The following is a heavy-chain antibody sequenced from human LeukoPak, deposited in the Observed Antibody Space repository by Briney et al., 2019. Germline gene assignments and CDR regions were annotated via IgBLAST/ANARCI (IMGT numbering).Heavy chain of an antibody. J-gene: IGHJ4*02. V-gene: IGHV4-34*01. CDR1: GGSFNIYY. CDR3: ATRPHCGGDCYLDY. D-gene: IGHD2-21*02. CDR2: MNDGGTI. Sequence: SETLSLTCAVYGGSFNIYYWSWIRQSPEKGLEWIGEMNDGGTINYNPSLKSRVTISVDTSKNQFSLKLSSVTAADTAVYYCATRPHCGGDCYLDYWGQGTLVTVSS.